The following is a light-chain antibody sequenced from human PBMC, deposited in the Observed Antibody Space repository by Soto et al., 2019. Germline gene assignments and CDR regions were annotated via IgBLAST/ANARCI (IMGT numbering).Light chain of an antibody. V-gene: IGKV1-5*03. CDR1: QSIGNW. CDR3: QQQKGYSWT. CDR2: KAS. Sequence: DIQMTQSPSTLSAFVGDRVTITCRASQSIGNWLAWYQQKPGKVPNLLIYKASSLESGVPSRFSGSGSGTEFTLTISSLQPDDLATYYCQQQKGYSWTFGQGTKVEIK. J-gene: IGKJ1*01.